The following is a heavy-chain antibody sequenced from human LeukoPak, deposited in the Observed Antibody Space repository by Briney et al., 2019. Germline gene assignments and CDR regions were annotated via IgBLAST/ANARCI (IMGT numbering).Heavy chain of an antibody. V-gene: IGHV1-69*13. J-gene: IGHJ5*02. Sequence: ASVKVSCKASGGTFSSYAISWVRQAPGQGLEWMGGIIPIFGTANYAQKFQGRVTITADESTSTAYMELSSLRSEDTAVYYCASSDSSSWYLLRNWFDPWGQGTLVTVSS. CDR1: GGTFSSYA. CDR3: ASSDSSSWYLLRNWFDP. D-gene: IGHD6-13*01. CDR2: IIPIFGTA.